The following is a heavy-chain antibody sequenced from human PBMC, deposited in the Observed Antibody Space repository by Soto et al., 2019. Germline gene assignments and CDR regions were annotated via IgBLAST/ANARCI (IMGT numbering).Heavy chain of an antibody. Sequence: QVQLQESGPGMVKPSETLSLTCTVSSDPTSTHNWGWIRQTPGKGLEWIGYIYETGSTSYNPSLNSRVTIYLDRYTKQLSLKLISANAAATDLYHCVRQGSGPLNGLVDVWGRGTMVTVSS. V-gene: IGHV4-59*08. J-gene: IGHJ6*02. CDR3: VRQGSGPLNGLVDV. CDR1: SDPTSTHN. CDR2: IYETGST. D-gene: IGHD1-26*01.